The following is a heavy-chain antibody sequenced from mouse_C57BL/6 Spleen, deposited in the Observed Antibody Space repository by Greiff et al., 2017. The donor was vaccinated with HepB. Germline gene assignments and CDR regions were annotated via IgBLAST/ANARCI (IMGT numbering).Heavy chain of an antibody. D-gene: IGHD1-1*01. CDR2: ISYDGSN. J-gene: IGHJ1*03. CDR1: GYSITSGYY. V-gene: IGHV3-6*01. CDR3: AREGDYYGSRWYFDV. Sequence: EVKLMESGPGLVKPSQSLSLTCSVTGYSITSGYYWNWIRQFPGNKLEWMGYISYDGSNNYNPSLKNRISITRDTSKNQFFLKLNSVTTEDTATYYCAREGDYYGSRWYFDVWGTGTTVTVSS.